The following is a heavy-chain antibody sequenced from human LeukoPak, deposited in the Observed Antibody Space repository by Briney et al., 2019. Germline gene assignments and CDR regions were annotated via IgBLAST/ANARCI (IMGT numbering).Heavy chain of an antibody. CDR3: VREAGYCAPVCVKTNWFDP. D-gene: IGHD2-15*01. V-gene: IGHV3-23*01. J-gene: IGHJ5*02. CDR1: GFPFSSHA. Sequence: QPGGSLRLSCAASGFPFSSHAMSWVRQPPGKGLEWVAAISNGKTYYADSVRGRFAISRDDSTNTVYLHMNSLRDEDTALYHCVREAGYCAPVCVKTNWFDPWGQGTLVTASS. CDR2: ISNGKT.